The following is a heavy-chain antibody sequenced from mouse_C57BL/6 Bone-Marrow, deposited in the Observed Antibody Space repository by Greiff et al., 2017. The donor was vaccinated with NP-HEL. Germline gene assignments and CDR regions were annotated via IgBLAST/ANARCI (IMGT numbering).Heavy chain of an antibody. CDR2: IDPSDSYT. V-gene: IGHV1-69*01. Sequence: QVQLQQPGAELVMPGASVTLSCKASGYTFTSYWMHWVKQRPGQGLEWIGEIDPSDSYTNYNQKFKGKSTLTVDKSSSPASMQLSSLTSEDSAVYYCARSGDSSGYVGSFYYWGQGTTLTVSS. D-gene: IGHD3-2*02. J-gene: IGHJ2*01. CDR1: GYTFTSYW. CDR3: ARSGDSSGYVGSFYY.